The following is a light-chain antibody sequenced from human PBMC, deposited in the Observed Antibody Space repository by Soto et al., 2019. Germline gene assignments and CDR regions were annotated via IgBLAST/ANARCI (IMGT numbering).Light chain of an antibody. V-gene: IGLV1-51*01. CDR3: GSWDSSMSAYV. J-gene: IGLJ1*01. CDR2: DDN. CDR1: SSNIGGNS. Sequence: QAVLTQPPSASGTPGQRLTISCSGSSSNIGGNSVSWYQQLPGTAPTLLIYDDNKRPSGIPNRFSGSKSGTSATLGITGFQTGDEADYYCGSWDSSMSAYVFGTGTKVTVL.